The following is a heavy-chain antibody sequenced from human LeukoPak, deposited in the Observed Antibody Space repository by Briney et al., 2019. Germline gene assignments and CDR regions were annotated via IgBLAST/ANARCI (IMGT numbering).Heavy chain of an antibody. V-gene: IGHV4-4*09. D-gene: IGHD6-13*01. CDR3: ARHDEGSSWYRSYIDL. CDR2: ISTSGST. CDR1: GVSISSYY. Sequence: SETLSLTCTVSGVSISSYYCSWIRQPPGKGLEWIGYISTSGSTDYSPSLKSRVTISVDRSKNQCSLNLSSVTAADTAVYYCARHDEGSSWYRSYIDLWGRGTLVIVSS. J-gene: IGHJ2*01.